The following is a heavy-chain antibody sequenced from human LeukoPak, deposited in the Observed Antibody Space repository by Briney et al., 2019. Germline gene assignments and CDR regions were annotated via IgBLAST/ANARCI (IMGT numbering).Heavy chain of an antibody. Sequence: PSETLSLTCSVSGASISSYYWSWIRQSPGKGLEWIGYIYYTERTKYNPSLKSRVTMSLDTSKNQLYLKLNSVTAADTAVYYCARDLGKWEPSNWFDPWGQGTLVTVSS. CDR3: ARDLGKWEPSNWFDP. CDR1: GASISSYY. CDR2: IYYTERT. D-gene: IGHD1-26*01. J-gene: IGHJ5*02. V-gene: IGHV4-59*01.